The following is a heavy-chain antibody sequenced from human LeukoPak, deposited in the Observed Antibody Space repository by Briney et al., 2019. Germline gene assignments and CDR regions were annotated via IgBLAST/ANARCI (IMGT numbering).Heavy chain of an antibody. CDR2: ISAYNGNT. CDR3: AAVKTYYYDTSGYYFPLNAFDI. J-gene: IGHJ3*02. V-gene: IGHV1-18*01. Sequence: ASVTVSCKASGYTFTSYGISWVRQPPGQGLEWMGWISAYNGNTIYAQKFQGRVTMTEDTSTDTAYMELSSLRSEDTAVYYCAAVKTYYYDTSGYYFPLNAFDIWGQGTMVTVSS. CDR1: GYTFTSYG. D-gene: IGHD3-22*01.